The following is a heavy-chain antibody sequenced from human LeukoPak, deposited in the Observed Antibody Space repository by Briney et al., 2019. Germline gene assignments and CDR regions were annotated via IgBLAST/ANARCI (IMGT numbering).Heavy chain of an antibody. CDR3: ARAEVLLWFGEYNWFDP. CDR1: GGSFSGYY. J-gene: IGHJ5*02. Sequence: PSETLSLTCAVYGGSFSGYYWSWIRQPPGKGLEWIGEINHSGSTNYNPSLKSRVTISVDTSKNQFSLKLSSVTTADTAVYYCARAEVLLWFGEYNWFDPWGQGTLVTVSS. V-gene: IGHV4-34*01. D-gene: IGHD3-10*01. CDR2: INHSGST.